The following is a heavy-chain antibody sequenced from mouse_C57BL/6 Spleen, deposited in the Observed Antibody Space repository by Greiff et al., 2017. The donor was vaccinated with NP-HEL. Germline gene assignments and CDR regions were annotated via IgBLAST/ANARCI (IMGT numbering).Heavy chain of an antibody. CDR2: IWSGGST. V-gene: IGHV2-2*01. D-gene: IGHD3-3*01. Sequence: VKLMESGPGLVQPSQSLSITCTVSGFSLTSYGVHWVRQSPGKGLEWLGVIWSGGSTDYNAAFISRLSISKDNSKSQVFFKMNSLQADVTAIYYCARTGLDYYYAMDYWGQGTSVTVSS. CDR1: GFSLTSYG. CDR3: ARTGLDYYYAMDY. J-gene: IGHJ4*01.